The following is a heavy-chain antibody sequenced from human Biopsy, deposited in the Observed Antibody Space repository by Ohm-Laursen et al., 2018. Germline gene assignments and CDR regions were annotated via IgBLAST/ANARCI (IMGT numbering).Heavy chain of an antibody. CDR3: VRTFRNYDFLDS. V-gene: IGHV3-9*01. J-gene: IGHJ1*01. D-gene: IGHD3-22*01. Sequence: SLRLSCAASGFTFDDYALHWVRQAPGKALEWVSGISWNSLSIGYADSVKGRFTISRDNAKNSLYLHMNSLRLDDTALYYCVRTFRNYDFLDSWGQGTLVTVSS. CDR2: ISWNSLSI. CDR1: GFTFDDYA.